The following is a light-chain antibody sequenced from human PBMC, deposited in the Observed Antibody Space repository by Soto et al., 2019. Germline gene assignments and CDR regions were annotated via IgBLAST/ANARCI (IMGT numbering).Light chain of an antibody. J-gene: IGKJ2*01. V-gene: IGKV3-15*01. CDR3: QQYNIWYT. Sequence: EIVMTQSPATLSVSPGERATLSCRASQSVSSNLAWHQQKPGQAPRLLIYGASTRATGIPARFSGSGSGTEFTLTISSLQSEDFAVYYCQQYNIWYTFGRGTKLEIK. CDR2: GAS. CDR1: QSVSSN.